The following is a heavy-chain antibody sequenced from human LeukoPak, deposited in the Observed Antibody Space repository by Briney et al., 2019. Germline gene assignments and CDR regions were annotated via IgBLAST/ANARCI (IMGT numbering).Heavy chain of an antibody. J-gene: IGHJ4*02. CDR2: ISTSGTT. Sequence: GGSLRLPGAASGFTFSDYYMGGFRQAPGKGLRGVSKISTSGTTYYADSVRGRFTISRDNAKNSLYLQMNSLRAEDTAVYYCARVAYCGGDCYPFDYWGQGTLVTVSS. D-gene: IGHD2-21*01. CDR3: ARVAYCGGDCYPFDY. V-gene: IGHV3-11*04. CDR1: GFTFSDYY.